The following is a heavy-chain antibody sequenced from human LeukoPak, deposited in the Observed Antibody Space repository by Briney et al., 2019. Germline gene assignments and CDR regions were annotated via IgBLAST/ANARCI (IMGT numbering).Heavy chain of an antibody. CDR2: IRQDGSEE. CDR1: GFTFNSYW. V-gene: IGHV3-7*04. J-gene: IGHJ4*02. Sequence: GGSLRLSCAASGFTFNSYWMTWVRQSPGKGLEWVAHIRQDGSEEYYVDSVKGRFTISRDSANNSLYLQMNSLRVEDTAVYYCARWSGSRHSVDYWGQGTLVTVSS. D-gene: IGHD1-26*01. CDR3: ARWSGSRHSVDY.